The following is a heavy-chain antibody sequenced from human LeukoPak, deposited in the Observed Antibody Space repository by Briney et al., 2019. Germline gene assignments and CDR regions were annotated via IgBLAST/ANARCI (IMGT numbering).Heavy chain of an antibody. V-gene: IGHV3-48*01. Sequence: GGSLRLSCAASGFTFSSYSMYWVRQAPGKGLEWVSYISSSSSTIYYADSVKGRFTISRDNAKNSLYLQMNSLRAEDTAVYYCARAIGYYDSSGHDAFDIWGQGTMVTVSS. J-gene: IGHJ3*02. CDR3: ARAIGYYDSSGHDAFDI. CDR2: ISSSSSTI. D-gene: IGHD3-22*01. CDR1: GFTFSSYS.